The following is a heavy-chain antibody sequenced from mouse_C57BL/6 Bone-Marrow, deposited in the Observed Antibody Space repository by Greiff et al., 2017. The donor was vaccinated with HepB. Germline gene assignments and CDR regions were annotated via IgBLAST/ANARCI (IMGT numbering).Heavy chain of an antibody. Sequence: VQLQQSDAELVKPGASVKISCKVSGYTFTDHTIHWMKQRPEQGLEWIGYIYPRDGSTKYNEKFKGKATLTADKSSSTAYMQLNSLTSEDSAVYFCGRRGEYGRNYWDFDVWGTGTTVTVSS. D-gene: IGHD1-1*01. J-gene: IGHJ1*03. V-gene: IGHV1-78*01. CDR2: IYPRDGST. CDR1: GYTFTDHT. CDR3: GRRGEYGRNYWDFDV.